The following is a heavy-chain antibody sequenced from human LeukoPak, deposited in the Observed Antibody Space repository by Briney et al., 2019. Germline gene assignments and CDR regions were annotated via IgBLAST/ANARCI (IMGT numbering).Heavy chain of an antibody. Sequence: ASVKVSCKASGGTFSSYTISWVRQAPGQGLEWMGRIIPILGIANYAQKFQGRVTITADKSTSTAYMELSSLRSGDTAVYYCAAEGDIVVVPAAISRYNWFDPWGQGTLVTVSS. CDR1: GGTFSSYT. CDR2: IIPILGIA. CDR3: AAEGDIVVVPAAISRYNWFDP. J-gene: IGHJ5*02. D-gene: IGHD2-2*02. V-gene: IGHV1-69*02.